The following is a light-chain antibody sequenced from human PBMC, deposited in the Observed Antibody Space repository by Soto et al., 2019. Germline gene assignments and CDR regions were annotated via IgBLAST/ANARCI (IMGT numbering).Light chain of an antibody. CDR2: DAS. J-gene: IGKJ2*01. V-gene: IGKV3-11*01. CDR3: QQRSNYYT. Sequence: EIVLTQSPATLSLSPGDRATLSCRASQSVASYLAWYQQKPGQAPRLLIYDASNRATGIPARFSGSGSGTDFTLTISRLEPEDFAVYYCQQRSNYYTFGQGTKLEIK. CDR1: QSVASY.